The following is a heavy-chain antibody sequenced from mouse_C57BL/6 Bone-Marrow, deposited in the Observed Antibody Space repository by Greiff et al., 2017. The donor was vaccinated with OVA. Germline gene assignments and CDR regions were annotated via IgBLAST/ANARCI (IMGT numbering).Heavy chain of an antibody. CDR2: IYPRDGST. CDR1: GYTFTSYD. J-gene: IGHJ4*01. CDR3: ADSNDYYAMDY. Sequence: QVQLQQSGPELVKPGASVKLSCKASGYTFTSYDINWVKQRPGQGLEWIGWIYPRDGSTKYNEKFKGKATLTVDTSSSTAYMELHSLTSEDSAVYFCADSNDYYAMDYWGQGTSVTVSS. V-gene: IGHV1-85*01. D-gene: IGHD2-5*01.